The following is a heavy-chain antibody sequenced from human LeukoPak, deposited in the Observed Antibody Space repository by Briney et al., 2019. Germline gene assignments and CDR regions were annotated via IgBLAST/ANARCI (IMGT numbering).Heavy chain of an antibody. CDR1: GGSFSGYY. D-gene: IGHD2-2*01. CDR3: ARGRLCSSTSCYDVYYYYYYMDV. V-gene: IGHV4-34*01. J-gene: IGHJ6*03. Sequence: SGTLSLTCAVYGGSFSGYYWSWIRRPPGKGLEWIGEINHSGSTNYNPSLKSRVTISVDTSKNQFSLKLSSVTAADTAVYYCARGRLCSSTSCYDVYYYYYYMDVWGEGTTVTVSS. CDR2: INHSGST.